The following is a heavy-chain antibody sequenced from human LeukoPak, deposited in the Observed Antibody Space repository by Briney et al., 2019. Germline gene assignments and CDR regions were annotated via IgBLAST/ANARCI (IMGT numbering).Heavy chain of an antibody. CDR2: IYTSGST. CDR1: GGSISSGSYY. Sequence: PSETLSLTRTVSGGSISSGSYYWSWIRQPAGKGLEWIGRIYTSGSTNYNPSLKSRVTISVDTSKNQFSLKLSSVTAADTAVYYCARVPVAAAGYYYYYMDVWGKGATVTVSS. V-gene: IGHV4-61*02. D-gene: IGHD6-13*01. CDR3: ARVPVAAAGYYYYYMDV. J-gene: IGHJ6*03.